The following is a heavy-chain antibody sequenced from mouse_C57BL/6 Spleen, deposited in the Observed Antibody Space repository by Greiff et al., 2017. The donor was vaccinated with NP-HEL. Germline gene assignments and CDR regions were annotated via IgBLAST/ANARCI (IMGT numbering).Heavy chain of an antibody. V-gene: IGHV1-76*01. CDR1: GYTFTDYY. J-gene: IGHJ3*01. CDR2: IYPGSGNT. CDR3: ASDWAWFAY. D-gene: IGHD4-1*01. Sequence: VQLQQSGAELVRPGASVKLSCKASGYTFTDYYINWVKQRPGQGLEWIARIYPGSGNTYYNEKFKGKATLTAEKSSSTAYMQLSSLTSEDSAVYFCASDWAWFAYWGQGTLVTVSA.